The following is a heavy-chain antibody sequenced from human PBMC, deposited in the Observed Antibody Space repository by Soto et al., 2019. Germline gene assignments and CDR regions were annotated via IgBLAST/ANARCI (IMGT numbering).Heavy chain of an antibody. V-gene: IGHV3-9*01. D-gene: IGHD6-19*01. CDR3: AKDRGLVFSFDFEY. CDR1: GFTFDDYA. J-gene: IGHJ4*02. Sequence: EVQLVESGGGLVQPGRSLRLSCAASGFTFDDYAMHWVRQAPGKGLEWVSGTSWNSGSIGYADSVKGRFTISRDNAKNSLYLQMNSLRAEHTALYYCAKDRGLVFSFDFEYWGQGTLVTVSS. CDR2: TSWNSGSI.